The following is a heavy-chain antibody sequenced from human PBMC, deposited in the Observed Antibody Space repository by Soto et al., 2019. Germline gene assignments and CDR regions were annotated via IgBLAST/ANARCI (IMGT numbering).Heavy chain of an antibody. D-gene: IGHD1-1*01. Sequence: GASVKVSCKVSGGSFHSSAINWLRQAPGQGLEWMGGITPISDSANYAQNFQGRVTITADVYTTTAYMEVNSLTSEDTAVFYCALETNSNHQLTRYWGQGPLVTVYS. V-gene: IGHV1-69*13. CDR3: ALETNSNHQLTRY. CDR2: ITPISDSA. CDR1: GGSFHSSA. J-gene: IGHJ4*02.